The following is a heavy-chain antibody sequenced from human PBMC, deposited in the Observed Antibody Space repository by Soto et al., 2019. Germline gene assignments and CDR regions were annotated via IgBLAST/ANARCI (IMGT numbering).Heavy chain of an antibody. J-gene: IGHJ4*02. CDR1: GGSISSYY. CDR3: ARSVDYYGSGSYYY. D-gene: IGHD3-10*01. V-gene: IGHV4-59*01. Sequence: SETLSLTCTVSGGSISSYYWSWIRQPPGKGLEWIGYIYDSGSTNYNPSLKSRVTISVDTSKNQFSLKLSSVTAADTAVYYCARSVDYYGSGSYYYWGQGTLVTVSS. CDR2: IYDSGST.